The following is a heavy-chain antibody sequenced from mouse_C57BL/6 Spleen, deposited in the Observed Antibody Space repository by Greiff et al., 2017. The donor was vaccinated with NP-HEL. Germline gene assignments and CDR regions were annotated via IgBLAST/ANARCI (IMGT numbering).Heavy chain of an antibody. J-gene: IGHJ4*01. D-gene: IGHD2-12*01. CDR3: ARDYDGPMDY. Sequence: EVKLQESGPGLVKPSQSLSLTCSVTGYSITSGYYWNWIRQFPGNKLEWMGYISYDGSNNYNPSLKNRISITRDTSKNQFFLKLNSVTTEDTATYYCARDYDGPMDYWGQGTSVTVSS. V-gene: IGHV3-6*01. CDR2: ISYDGSN. CDR1: GYSITSGYY.